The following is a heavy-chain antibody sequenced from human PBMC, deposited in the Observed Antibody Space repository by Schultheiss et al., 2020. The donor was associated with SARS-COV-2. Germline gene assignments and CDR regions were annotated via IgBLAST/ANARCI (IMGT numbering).Heavy chain of an antibody. Sequence: SETLSLTCAVYGGSFSGYYWGWIRQPPGKGLEWIGYIYYSGSTNYNPSLKSRVTISVDTSKNQFSLKLSSVTAADTAVYYCARRGGVAARPRYYYGMDVWGQGTTVTVSS. CDR2: IYYSGST. CDR3: ARRGGVAARPRYYYGMDV. CDR1: GGSFSGYY. D-gene: IGHD6-6*01. J-gene: IGHJ6*02. V-gene: IGHV4-59*08.